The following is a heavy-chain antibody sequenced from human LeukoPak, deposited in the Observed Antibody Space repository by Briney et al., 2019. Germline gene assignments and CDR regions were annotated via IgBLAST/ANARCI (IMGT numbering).Heavy chain of an antibody. J-gene: IGHJ4*02. CDR3: AKDSNSGYVSVGPDY. Sequence: GGSLRLSCQTSGFVFSNYGMQWVRQAPGKGLEWVAFVRYDESNEYYADSVKGRFTISRDKSRNTLYLHMNSLRAEDAGVYSCAKDSNSGYVSVGPDYWGLGTLVTVSS. V-gene: IGHV3-30*02. CDR2: VRYDESNE. D-gene: IGHD5-12*01. CDR1: GFVFSNYG.